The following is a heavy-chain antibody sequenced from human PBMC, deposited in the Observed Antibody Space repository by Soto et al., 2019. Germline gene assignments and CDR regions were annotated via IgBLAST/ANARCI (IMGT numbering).Heavy chain of an antibody. CDR3: ARSLHSTNYYDSSGYGY. V-gene: IGHV1-18*01. CDR1: GYTFTSYG. D-gene: IGHD3-22*01. Sequence: GASVKVSCKASGYTFTSYGISWVRQAPGQGLEWMGWISAYNGNTNYAQKLQGRVTMTTDTSTSTAYMELRSLRSDDTAVYYCARSLHSTNYYDSSGYGYWGQGTLVTVSS. J-gene: IGHJ4*02. CDR2: ISAYNGNT.